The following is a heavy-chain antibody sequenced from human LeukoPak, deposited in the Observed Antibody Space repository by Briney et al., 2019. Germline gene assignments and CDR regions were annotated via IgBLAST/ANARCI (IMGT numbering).Heavy chain of an antibody. V-gene: IGHV1-8*03. CDR1: GYTFTSYD. CDR3: ARASDLDIVVVPAADF. CDR2: MNPNSGNT. D-gene: IGHD2-2*03. Sequence: ASVKVSCKASGYTFTSYDINWVRQATGQGLEWMGWMNPNSGNTGYAQKFQGRVTITRNTSISTAYMELSSLRSEDTAVYYCARASDLDIVVVPAADFWGQGTLVTVSS. J-gene: IGHJ4*02.